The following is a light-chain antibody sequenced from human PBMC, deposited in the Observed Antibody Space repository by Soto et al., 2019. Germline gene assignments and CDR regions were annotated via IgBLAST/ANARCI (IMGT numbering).Light chain of an antibody. Sequence: ALTQPASVSGSPGQSITISCTGSNSDIGAYDYVSWYQQHPGKPPTLLIYEVTFRPSGVPNRFSGSKSGNTATLTISGLLTEDEADYYCGSYASATLIFGGGTQLTVL. CDR1: NSDIGAYDY. CDR3: GSYASATLI. J-gene: IGLJ2*01. V-gene: IGLV2-14*01. CDR2: EVT.